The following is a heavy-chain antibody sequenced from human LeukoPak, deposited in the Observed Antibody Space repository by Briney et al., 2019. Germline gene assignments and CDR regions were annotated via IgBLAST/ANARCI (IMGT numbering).Heavy chain of an antibody. D-gene: IGHD4-17*01. J-gene: IGHJ6*02. V-gene: IGHV3-21*01. CDR3: ATEKNYGDYNAYGMDV. Sequence: GGSLRLSSVVSGFTFSSSNMNWVPQAPGRGLEWVSSISSSSSYIYYADSVKGRFTISRDNAKNSLSLQMNSVRAEDTAVYYCATEKNYGDYNAYGMDVWGQGTTVIVSS. CDR2: ISSSSSYI. CDR1: GFTFSSSN.